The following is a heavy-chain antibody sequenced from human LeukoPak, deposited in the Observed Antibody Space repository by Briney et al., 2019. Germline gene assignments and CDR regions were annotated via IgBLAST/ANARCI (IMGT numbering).Heavy chain of an antibody. CDR1: GYTFTSYY. V-gene: IGHV1-46*01. J-gene: IGHJ3*02. Sequence: EASVKVSRKASGYTFTSYYIHWVRQAPGQGLEWMGLINPSGGSTNYAQRFQGRVTMTRDTSISTAYMELSRLRSDDTAVYFCAREHSSGYYFDAFDIWGQGTMVTVSS. D-gene: IGHD3-22*01. CDR2: INPSGGST. CDR3: AREHSSGYYFDAFDI.